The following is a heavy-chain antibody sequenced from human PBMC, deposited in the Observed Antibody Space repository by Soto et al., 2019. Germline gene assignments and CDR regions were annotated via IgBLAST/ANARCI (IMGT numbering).Heavy chain of an antibody. J-gene: IGHJ6*02. CDR1: GGTFSSYA. CDR2: IIPIFGTA. D-gene: IGHD5-12*01. CDR3: AREVAYYYGMDV. Sequence: SVKVSCKASGGTFSSYAISWVRQAPGQGLEWMGGIIPIFGTANYAQKFQGRVTITADESTSTAYMELSSLRSEDTAVYYCAREVAYYYGMDVWGQGTTVTSP. V-gene: IGHV1-69*13.